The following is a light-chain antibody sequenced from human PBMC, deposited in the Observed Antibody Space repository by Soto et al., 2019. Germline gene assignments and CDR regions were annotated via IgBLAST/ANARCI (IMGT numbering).Light chain of an antibody. CDR3: QQYNTYGT. CDR2: DAS. J-gene: IGKJ1*01. V-gene: IGKV1-5*01. CDR1: QSISGW. Sequence: DIQMTQSPSTLSASVGDRVTITCRASQSISGWLAWYQQKPGKAPKLLIYDASNLESGVPSRFSGSGSGTEFTLTISSLQPDDFATYYCQQYNTYGTFGQGTKVEI.